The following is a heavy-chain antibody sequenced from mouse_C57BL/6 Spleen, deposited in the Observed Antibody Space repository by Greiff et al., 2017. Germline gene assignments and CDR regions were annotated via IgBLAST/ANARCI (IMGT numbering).Heavy chain of an antibody. CDR2: ISSGGSTI. D-gene: IGHD2-5*01. V-gene: IGHV5-17*01. J-gene: IGHJ4*01. CDR1: GFTFSDYG. CDR3: ARTYYSNYPIDY. Sequence: EVHLVESGGGLVKPGGSLKLSCAASGFTFSDYGMHWVRQAPEKGLEWVAYISSGGSTIYYADTVKGRFTISRDNAKNTLFLQMTSLRSEDTAMYYCARTYYSNYPIDYWGQGTSVTVSA.